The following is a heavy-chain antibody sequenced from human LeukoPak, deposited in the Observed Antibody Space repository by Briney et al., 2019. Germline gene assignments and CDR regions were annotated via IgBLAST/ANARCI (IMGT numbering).Heavy chain of an antibody. CDR2: INPRGGST. V-gene: IGHV1-46*01. Sequence: ASVKVSCKASGYTFIDYYMHWVRQAPGQGLEWMGVINPRGGSTTYAQKFQGRVTLTRDTSTRTLYMELSSLRSDDTAVYYCARKMTGYSYYFDYWDQGTLVAVAS. D-gene: IGHD2-15*01. J-gene: IGHJ4*02. CDR3: ARKMTGYSYYFDY. CDR1: GYTFIDYY.